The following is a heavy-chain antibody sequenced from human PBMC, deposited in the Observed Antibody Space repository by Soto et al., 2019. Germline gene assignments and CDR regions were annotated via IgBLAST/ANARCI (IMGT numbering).Heavy chain of an antibody. CDR1: GFTVSSNY. CDR2: IYSGGST. D-gene: IGHD3-16*01. J-gene: IGHJ6*02. Sequence: PGGSLRLSCAASGFTVSSNYMSWVRQAPGKGLEWVSVIYSGGSTYYADSVKGRFTISRDNSKNTLYLQMNSLRAEDTAVYYCARDWGGHGLGYYYYYGMDVWGQGTTVTVYS. CDR3: ARDWGGHGLGYYYYYGMDV. V-gene: IGHV3-53*01.